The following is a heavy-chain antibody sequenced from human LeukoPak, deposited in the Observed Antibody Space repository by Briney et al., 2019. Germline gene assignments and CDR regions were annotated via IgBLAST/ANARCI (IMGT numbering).Heavy chain of an antibody. V-gene: IGHV3-15*01. J-gene: IGHJ4*02. Sequence: PGGSLRLSCEASGFTFSNVWMNWVRQAPGKGLEWIGRIKTKTEGGTTEYAAPMKGRFTISRDDSKNTVYLQMNSLKTEDTALYYCVTRVKSTGDYWGQGTLVTVSS. CDR2: IKTKTEGGTT. CDR3: VTRVKSTGDY. CDR1: GFTFSNVW. D-gene: IGHD1-14*01.